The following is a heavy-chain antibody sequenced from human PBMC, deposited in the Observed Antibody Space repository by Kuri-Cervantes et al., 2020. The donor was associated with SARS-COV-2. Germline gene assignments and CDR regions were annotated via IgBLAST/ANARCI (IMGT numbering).Heavy chain of an antibody. D-gene: IGHD6-6*01. CDR2: IYHSGST. V-gene: IGHV4-59*08. CDR3: ARRESSRAFDY. J-gene: IGHJ4*02. Sequence: GSLRLSCTVSGGSISSYYWSWIRQPPGQGLEWIGSIYHSGSTYYNPSLKSRVTISVDTSKNQFSLKLSSVTAADTAVYYCARRESSRAFDYWGQGTLVTVSS. CDR1: GGSISSYY.